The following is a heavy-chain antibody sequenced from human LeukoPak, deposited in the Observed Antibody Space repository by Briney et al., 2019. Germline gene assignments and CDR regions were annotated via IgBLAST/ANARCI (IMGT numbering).Heavy chain of an antibody. CDR2: IYYSGST. V-gene: IGHV4-59*01. D-gene: IGHD2-8*01. CDR3: ARERYAMRGGWFDP. Sequence: PSETLSLTCTVSGGSISSYYWSWIRQPPGKGLEWIGYIYYSGSTNYNPSLKSRVTISVDTSKNQFSLKLSSVTAADTAVYSCARERYAMRGGWFDPWGQGTLVTVSS. CDR1: GGSISSYY. J-gene: IGHJ5*02.